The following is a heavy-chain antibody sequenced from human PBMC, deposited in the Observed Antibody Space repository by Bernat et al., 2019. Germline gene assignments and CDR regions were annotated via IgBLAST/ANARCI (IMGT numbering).Heavy chain of an antibody. CDR3: ARGPNIVVVVADSSWFDP. J-gene: IGHJ5*02. D-gene: IGHD2-15*01. V-gene: IGHV3-30*01. Sequence: QVQLVESGGGVVQPGRSLRLSCAASGFTFSSYAMHWVRQAPGKGLEWVAVISYDGSNKYYADSVKGRFTISRDNSKNTLYLQMNSLRAEDTAVYYCARGPNIVVVVADSSWFDPWGQGTLVTVSS. CDR1: GFTFSSYA. CDR2: ISYDGSNK.